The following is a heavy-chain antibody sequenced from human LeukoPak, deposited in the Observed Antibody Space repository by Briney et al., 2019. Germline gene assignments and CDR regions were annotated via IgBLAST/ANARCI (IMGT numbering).Heavy chain of an antibody. Sequence: SETLSLTCTVSGYSITSGCYWGWIRQPPGRGLQWIGTIYHTGSTYYNPSLKSRVTISVDPSKNQFSLKLTSVTAADTAVYYCARDLSKVSGAHSSPFDSWGQGTLVTVSS. V-gene: IGHV4-38-2*02. CDR2: IYHTGST. J-gene: IGHJ4*02. D-gene: IGHD7-27*01. CDR1: GYSITSGCY. CDR3: ARDLSKVSGAHSSPFDS.